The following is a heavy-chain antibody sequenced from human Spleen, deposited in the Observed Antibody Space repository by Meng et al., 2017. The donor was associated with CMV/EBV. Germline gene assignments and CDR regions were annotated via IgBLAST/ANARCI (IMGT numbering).Heavy chain of an antibody. CDR1: GGTFNNYA. V-gene: IGHV1-69*10. J-gene: IGHJ4*02. CDR2: IIPILGIT. Sequence: CKASGGTFNNYAINWVRQAPGQGLEWMGGIIPILGITTYAQKFQGRITITADKSTSTAYMELSSLRSEDTAVFYCARDHEYSSSYDYWGQGTLVTVSS. CDR3: ARDHEYSSSYDY. D-gene: IGHD6-6*01.